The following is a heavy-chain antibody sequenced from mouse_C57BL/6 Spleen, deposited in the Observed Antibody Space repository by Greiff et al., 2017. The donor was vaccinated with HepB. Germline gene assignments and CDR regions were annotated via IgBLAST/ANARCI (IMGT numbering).Heavy chain of an antibody. J-gene: IGHJ4*01. Sequence: EVMLVESEGGLVQPGSSMKLSCTASGFTFSDYYMAWVRQVPEKGLEWVANINYDGSSTYYLDSLKSRFIISRDNAKNILYLQMSSLKSEDTATYYCARDRDATGAMDYWGQGTSVTVSS. CDR1: GFTFSDYY. V-gene: IGHV5-16*01. D-gene: IGHD1-1*01. CDR2: INYDGSST. CDR3: ARDRDATGAMDY.